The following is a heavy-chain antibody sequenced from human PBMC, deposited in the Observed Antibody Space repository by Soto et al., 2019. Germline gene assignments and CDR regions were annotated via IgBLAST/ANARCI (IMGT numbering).Heavy chain of an antibody. J-gene: IGHJ5*02. D-gene: IGHD4-17*01. CDR3: ARAIYGDYDCWFDP. CDR1: GGSISSGGYY. Sequence: PSETLSLTCTVSGGSISSGGYYWSWIRQHPGKGLEWIGYIYYSGSTYYNPSLKSRVTISVDTSKNQFSLKLSSVTAADTAVYYCARAIYGDYDCWFDPWGQGTLVTVSS. CDR2: IYYSGST. V-gene: IGHV4-31*03.